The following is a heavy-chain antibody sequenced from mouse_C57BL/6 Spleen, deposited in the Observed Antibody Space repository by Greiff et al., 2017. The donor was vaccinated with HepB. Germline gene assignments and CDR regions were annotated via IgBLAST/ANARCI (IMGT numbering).Heavy chain of an antibody. J-gene: IGHJ2*01. V-gene: IGHV1-80*01. D-gene: IGHD4-1*01. Sequence: QVQLKESGAELVKPGASVKISCKASGYAFSSYWMNWVKQRPGKGLEWIGQIYPGDGDTNYNGKFKGKATLTADKSSSTAYMQLSSLTSEDSAVYFCARVGPKGYFDYWGQGTTLTVSS. CDR3: ARVGPKGYFDY. CDR2: IYPGDGDT. CDR1: GYAFSSYW.